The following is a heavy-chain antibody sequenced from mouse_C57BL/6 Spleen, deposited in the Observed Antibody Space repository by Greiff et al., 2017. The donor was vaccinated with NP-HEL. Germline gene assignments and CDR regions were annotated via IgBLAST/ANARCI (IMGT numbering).Heavy chain of an antibody. D-gene: IGHD2-2*01. CDR2: LNPSTGGT. CDR3: ARWGDYYGYPYWYFDV. CDR1: GYSFTGYY. Sequence: EVQLQESGPELVKPGASVKISCKASGYSFTGYYMHWVKQSSEKSLEWIGELNPSTGGTSSTQKFTGTPPLTVATSSLTAYMQLKSLTSEDSAVYYCARWGDYYGYPYWYFDVWGTGTTVTVSS. V-gene: IGHV1-43*01. J-gene: IGHJ1*03.